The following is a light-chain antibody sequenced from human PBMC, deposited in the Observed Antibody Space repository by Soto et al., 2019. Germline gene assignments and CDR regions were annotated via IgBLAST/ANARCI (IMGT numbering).Light chain of an antibody. J-gene: IGLJ2*01. Sequence: QSALTHPASVSGSPGQSITISCTGTSSDVGAYNFVSWYQQHPGKAPKLMIYDVTNRPSGVSSRFSGSKSGNTASLAISGLQAEDEADYYCSSYTTSNTLVFGGGTKVTVL. V-gene: IGLV2-14*03. CDR2: DVT. CDR1: SSDVGAYNF. CDR3: SSYTTSNTLV.